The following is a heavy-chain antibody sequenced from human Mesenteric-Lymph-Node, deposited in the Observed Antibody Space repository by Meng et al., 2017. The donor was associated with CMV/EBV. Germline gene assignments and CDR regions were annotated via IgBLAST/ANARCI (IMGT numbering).Heavy chain of an antibody. CDR2: MNPNSGNT. J-gene: IGHJ5*02. D-gene: IGHD3-22*01. CDR3: ARADPIRITMIVSFSWFDP. Sequence: ASVKVSCKASGYTFTSYDINWVRQATGQGLEWMGWMNPNSGNTGYAQKLQGRVTMTTDTSTNTAYMELSRLRSDDTAVYYCARADPIRITMIVSFSWFDPWGQGTLVTVSS. V-gene: IGHV1-8*02. CDR1: GYTFTSYD.